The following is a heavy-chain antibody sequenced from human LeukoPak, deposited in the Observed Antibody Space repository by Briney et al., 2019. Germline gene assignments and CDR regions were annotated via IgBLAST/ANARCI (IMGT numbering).Heavy chain of an antibody. Sequence: GGSLRLSCAASRFTFSSYAMSWVRQAPGRGLEWVSVISGNGGRTFYADSVKGRFTISRDNSKNTLYLQMNSLRDEDTAVYYCARGPPSRSRAFDIWGQGTMVTVSS. CDR1: RFTFSSYA. V-gene: IGHV3-23*01. CDR3: ARGPPSRSRAFDI. CDR2: ISGNGGRT. J-gene: IGHJ3*02.